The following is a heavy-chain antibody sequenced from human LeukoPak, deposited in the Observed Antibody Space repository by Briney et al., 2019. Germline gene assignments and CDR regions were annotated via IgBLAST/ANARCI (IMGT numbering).Heavy chain of an antibody. V-gene: IGHV3-23*01. D-gene: IGHD6-13*01. Sequence: PGGSLRLSSEASGFIFSNYAMSWVRQAPGKGLEWVSTISGTGDSTYYADSVKGRFTISRDNSKNTLYLQMNSLRAEDTAVYYCAKGDIAAAAGETSDYWGQGTLVTVSS. CDR2: ISGTGDST. CDR1: GFIFSNYA. CDR3: AKGDIAAAAGETSDY. J-gene: IGHJ4*02.